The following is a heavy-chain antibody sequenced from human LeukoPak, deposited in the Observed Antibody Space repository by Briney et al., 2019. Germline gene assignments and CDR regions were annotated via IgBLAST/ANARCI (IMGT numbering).Heavy chain of an antibody. CDR1: GGTFSSYA. J-gene: IGHJ4*02. CDR3: ARGGRYCSSTSCYAY. D-gene: IGHD2-2*01. Sequence: GASVKVSCKASGGTFSSYAISWVRQAPGQGLEWMGGIIPIFGTANYAQKFQGRVTITADESTSTAYMELSSLRSEDTAVYYCARGGRYCSSTSCYAYWGQGTLVTVSS. V-gene: IGHV1-69*13. CDR2: IIPIFGTA.